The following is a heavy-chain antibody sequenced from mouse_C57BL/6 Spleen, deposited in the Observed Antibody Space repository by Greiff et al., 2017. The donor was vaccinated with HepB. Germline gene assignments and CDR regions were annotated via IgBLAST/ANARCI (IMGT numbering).Heavy chain of an antibody. Sequence: EVQLQQSGPELVKPGASVKIPCKASGYTFTDYNMDWVKQSHGKSLEWIGDINPNNGGTIYNQKFKGKATLTVDKSSSTAYMELRSLTSEDTAVYYCARLGSPWFAYWGQGTLVTVSA. CDR1: GYTFTDYN. CDR3: ARLGSPWFAY. D-gene: IGHD6-1*01. J-gene: IGHJ3*01. V-gene: IGHV1-18*01. CDR2: INPNNGGT.